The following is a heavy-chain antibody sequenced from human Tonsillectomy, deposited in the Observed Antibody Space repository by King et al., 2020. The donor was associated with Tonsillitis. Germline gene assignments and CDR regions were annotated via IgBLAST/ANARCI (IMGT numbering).Heavy chain of an antibody. J-gene: IGHJ6*02. V-gene: IGHV4-34*12. CDR2: IIHSGST. Sequence: VQLQQWGAGLVKPSETLSLTCAVYGGSFSSYYWSWIRQPPGKGLEWIGEIIHSGSTNYNPSLKSRVTISVDTSKNQFSLKVSSVTAADTAVYYCARRGYDYYYGMDVWGRGTTVTVSS. CDR3: ARRGYDYYYGMDV. CDR1: GGSFSSYY.